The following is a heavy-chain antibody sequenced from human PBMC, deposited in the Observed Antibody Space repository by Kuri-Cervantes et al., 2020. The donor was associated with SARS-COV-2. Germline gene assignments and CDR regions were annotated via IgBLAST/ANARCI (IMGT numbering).Heavy chain of an antibody. D-gene: IGHD2-21*01. Sequence: GGSLRLSCAASGFTFSDYYMHWIRQAPGKGLEWVANIKQDGSEKYYVDSVKGRFTISRDNAKNSLYLQMNSLRAEDTAVYYCARGRFRDYWGQGTLVTVSS. V-gene: IGHV3-7*01. CDR2: IKQDGSEK. CDR1: GFTFSDYY. J-gene: IGHJ4*02. CDR3: ARGRFRDY.